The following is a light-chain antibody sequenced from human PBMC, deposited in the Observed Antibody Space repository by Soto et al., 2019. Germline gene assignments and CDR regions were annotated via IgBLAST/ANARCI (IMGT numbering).Light chain of an antibody. CDR1: SSDVGTYNL. CDR2: EGN. CDR3: CSYAPSRTLL. J-gene: IGLJ3*02. Sequence: QSALTQPAPVSGSPGQSITISCTGTSSDVGTYNLVTWYQQHPGKVPKLILYEGNKRPSGVSDRFSASKSGNTASLTISGLQAEDEADYYCCSYAPSRTLLFGGGTKLTVL. V-gene: IGLV2-23*01.